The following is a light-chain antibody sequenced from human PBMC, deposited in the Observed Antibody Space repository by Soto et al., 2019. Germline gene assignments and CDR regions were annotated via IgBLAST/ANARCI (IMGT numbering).Light chain of an antibody. J-gene: IGKJ4*01. CDR3: QQLNSYPLT. V-gene: IGKV1-9*01. Sequence: IPLTQSPSSLSASVGDRVTITCRTSPGISRSLAWYQQKPGKAPKLLIYAASTLQSGVPSRFSGSGYGTDFTLTISSLQAEDFPTYYCQQLNSYPLTFGGGTKVEIK. CDR2: AAS. CDR1: PGISRS.